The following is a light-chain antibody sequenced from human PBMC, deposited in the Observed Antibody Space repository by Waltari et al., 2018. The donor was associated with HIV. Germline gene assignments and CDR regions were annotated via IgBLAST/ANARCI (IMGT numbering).Light chain of an antibody. J-gene: IGKJ1*01. V-gene: IGKV1-39*01. CDR2: GAS. CDR3: QQSYSTLMWT. CDR1: QTIANY. Sequence: DIQMTQSPSSLSASVGARVTITCRASQTIANYLNWYQQKPGKSPELLIYGASTLQSGVPSRFSGSESGTDFTLTITSLQPEDFATYFCQQSYSTLMWTFGQGTKVEIK.